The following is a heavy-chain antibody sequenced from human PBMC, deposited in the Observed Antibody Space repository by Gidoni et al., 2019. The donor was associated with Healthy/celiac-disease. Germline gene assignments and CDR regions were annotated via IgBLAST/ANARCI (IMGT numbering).Heavy chain of an antibody. CDR3: ARVAARPIDWFDP. Sequence: QVQLVQSGPEVKKPGASVKVSCKASGYTFTSYDITWVRHATGQGLEWMGWMNPNSGNTGYAQKFQGRATMTKNTSISTAYMEMSSLRSEDTAVYYCARVAARPIDWFDPWGQGTLVTVSS. CDR2: MNPNSGNT. V-gene: IGHV1-8*01. CDR1: GYTFTSYD. D-gene: IGHD6-6*01. J-gene: IGHJ5*02.